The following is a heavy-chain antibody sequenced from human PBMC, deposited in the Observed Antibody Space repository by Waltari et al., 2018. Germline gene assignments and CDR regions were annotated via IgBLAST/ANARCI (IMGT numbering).Heavy chain of an antibody. CDR1: GFTFSSYA. Sequence: EVQLLESGGGLVQPGGSLRLSCAASGFTFSSYALRWVRQAPGKGLEGVSAISGSGGSTYYADSVKGRFTISRDNSKNTLYLQMNSLRAEDTAVYYCAKVAHFGYYFDYWGQGTLVTVSS. CDR3: AKVAHFGYYFDY. V-gene: IGHV3-23*01. D-gene: IGHD3-10*01. J-gene: IGHJ4*02. CDR2: ISGSGGST.